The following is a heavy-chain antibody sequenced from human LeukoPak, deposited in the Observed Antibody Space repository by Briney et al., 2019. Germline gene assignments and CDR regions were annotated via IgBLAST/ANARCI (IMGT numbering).Heavy chain of an antibody. Sequence: GGSLRLSCAASGFSFSSYGMHWVRQAPGKGLEWVAIIWYDGSNKYYADSVKGRFTISRDNSKNTLYLQMNSLRAEDTAVYYCAKECSSSWFDYWGQGTLVTVSS. D-gene: IGHD6-13*01. V-gene: IGHV3-30*02. J-gene: IGHJ5*01. CDR3: AKECSSSWFDY. CDR1: GFSFSSYG. CDR2: IWYDGSNK.